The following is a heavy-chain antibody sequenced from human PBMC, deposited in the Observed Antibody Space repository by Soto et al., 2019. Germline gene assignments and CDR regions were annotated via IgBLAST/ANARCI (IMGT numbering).Heavy chain of an antibody. CDR1: GFTPTTTP. V-gene: IGHV3-30-3*01. CDR2: ISYDGNNK. Sequence: PGGSLRLSCAGSGFTPTTTPLSWVRQPPGKGLEWVAVISYDGNNKFYADSVKGRFTISRDNSKKTLHLQMNGLRPGDMGVYYCATPTSSPYLAYWGQGTPVTVSS. D-gene: IGHD2-2*01. CDR3: ATPTSSPYLAY. J-gene: IGHJ4*02.